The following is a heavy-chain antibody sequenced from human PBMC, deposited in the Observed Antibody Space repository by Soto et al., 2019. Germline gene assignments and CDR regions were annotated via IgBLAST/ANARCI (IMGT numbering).Heavy chain of an antibody. CDR1: GGSISSYY. J-gene: IGHJ4*02. Sequence: SETLSLTCTVSGGSISSYYWSWIRQPPGKGLEWIGYIYYSGSTNYNPSLKSRVTISVDTSKNQFSLKLSSVTAADTAVYYCARRSGYDHFDYWGQGTLVTVSS. D-gene: IGHD5-12*01. V-gene: IGHV4-59*08. CDR3: ARRSGYDHFDY. CDR2: IYYSGST.